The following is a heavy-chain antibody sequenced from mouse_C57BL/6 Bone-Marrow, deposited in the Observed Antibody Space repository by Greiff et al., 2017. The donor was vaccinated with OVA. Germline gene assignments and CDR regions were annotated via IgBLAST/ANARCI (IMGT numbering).Heavy chain of an antibody. CDR1: GYTFTDYE. J-gene: IGHJ3*01. Sequence: QVQLKESGAELVRPGASVTLSCKASGYTFTDYEMHWVKQTPVHGLEWIGAIDPETGGTAYNQKFKGKAILTADKSSSTAYTELRSLTSEDSAVYYCTREGIWYYAWFAYWGQGTLVTVSA. CDR2: IDPETGGT. V-gene: IGHV1-15*01. CDR3: TREGIWYYAWFAY. D-gene: IGHD2-1*01.